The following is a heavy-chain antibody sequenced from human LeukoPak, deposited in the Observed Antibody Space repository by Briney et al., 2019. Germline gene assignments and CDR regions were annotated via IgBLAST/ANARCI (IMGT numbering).Heavy chain of an antibody. D-gene: IGHD5-24*01. CDR3: VRDGDDYNFDY. CDR1: GFTFRNYW. CDR2: VKGDGSFT. V-gene: IGHV3-74*01. J-gene: IGHJ4*02. Sequence: LGGSLRLSCAASGFTFRNYWMHWVRQAPGKGLVWVSRVKGDGSFTDYADSVKGRFTISRDNAKNTLYLQMYSLRAEDTAAYYCVRDGDDYNFDYWGQGSLVTVSP.